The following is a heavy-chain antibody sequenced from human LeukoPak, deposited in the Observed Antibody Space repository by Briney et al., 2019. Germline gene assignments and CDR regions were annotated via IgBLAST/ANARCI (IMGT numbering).Heavy chain of an antibody. V-gene: IGHV5-51*01. CDR3: ARRSRGAWDGGPYYYDSSGYYAYFDY. CDR2: IYPGDSDT. Sequence: GESLKISCKGSGYSFTSYWIGWVRQMPGKGLEWMGIIYPGDSDTRYSPSFQGQVTISADKSISTAYLQWSSLKASDTAMYYCARRSRGAWDGGPYYYDSSGYYAYFDYWGQGTLVTVSS. D-gene: IGHD3-22*01. J-gene: IGHJ4*02. CDR1: GYSFTSYW.